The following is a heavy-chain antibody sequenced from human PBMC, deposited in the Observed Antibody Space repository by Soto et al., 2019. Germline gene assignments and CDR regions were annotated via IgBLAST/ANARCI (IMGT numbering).Heavy chain of an antibody. J-gene: IGHJ3*02. CDR2: ISHSGANT. CDR1: GFTFSSYS. Sequence: EVQLLESGGVLVQPGGSLRLYCAASGFTFSSYSMSWFRQAPGKGLEWVSAISHSGANTYYPDSVRGRFTITRDNSKNTRYLQMNGLRAEDTALYYCAKADDERDSDRAFDMWGQGTRVTVSS. V-gene: IGHV3-23*01. CDR3: AKADDERDSDRAFDM. D-gene: IGHD2-21*02.